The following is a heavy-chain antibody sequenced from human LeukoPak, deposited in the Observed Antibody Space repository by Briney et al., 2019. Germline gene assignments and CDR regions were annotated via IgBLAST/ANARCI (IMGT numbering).Heavy chain of an antibody. CDR3: ARGQLADIY. J-gene: IGHJ4*02. V-gene: IGHV3-7*01. CDR1: GFTFRTYW. CDR2: IKPDGSEK. Sequence: GGSLRLSCAASGFTFRTYWMSWVRQTPGKGPEWVAKIKPDGSEKSYVDSVKGRFTISRDNAKTSVCLQMNSLRVEDTAVYYCARGQLADIYWGQGALVTVSS. D-gene: IGHD2-2*01.